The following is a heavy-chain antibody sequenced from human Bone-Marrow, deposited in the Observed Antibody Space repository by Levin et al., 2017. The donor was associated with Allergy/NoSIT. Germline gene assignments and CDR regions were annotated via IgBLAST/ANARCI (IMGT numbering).Heavy chain of an antibody. CDR1: GGSISSYY. V-gene: IGHV4-59*08. CDR3: ARSGDYSNIWFDP. J-gene: IGHJ5*02. Sequence: SQTLSLTCTVSGGSISSYYWSWIRQPPGKGLEWIGYIYYSGSTNYNPSLKSRVTISVDTSKNQFSLKLSSVTAADTAVYYCARSGDYSNIWFDPWGQGTLVTVSS. D-gene: IGHD4-11*01. CDR2: IYYSGST.